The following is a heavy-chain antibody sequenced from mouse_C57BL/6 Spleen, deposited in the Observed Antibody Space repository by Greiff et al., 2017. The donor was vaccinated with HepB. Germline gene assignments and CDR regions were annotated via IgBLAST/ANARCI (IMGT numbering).Heavy chain of an antibody. Sequence: VQLKQSGAELARPGASVKLSCKASGYTFTSYGISWVKQRTGQGLEWIGEIYPRSGNTYYNEKFKGKATLTADKSSSTAYMELRSLTSEDSAVYFCARGGYYDYDAGFAYWGQGTLVTVSA. CDR2: IYPRSGNT. J-gene: IGHJ3*01. D-gene: IGHD2-4*01. CDR3: ARGGYYDYDAGFAY. V-gene: IGHV1-81*01. CDR1: GYTFTSYG.